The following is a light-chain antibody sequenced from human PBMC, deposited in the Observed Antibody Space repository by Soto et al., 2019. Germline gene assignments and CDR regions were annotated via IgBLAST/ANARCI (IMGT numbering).Light chain of an antibody. CDR2: GTS. V-gene: IGKV3D-7*01. Sequence: PGERGTLACRASQSVSSTSLAWYKQKPGQAPRLLIHGTSNRATGIPSRFSGSGSGTDFTLTISSLQPEDFATYYCQQLDSYPITFGQGTRLEIK. J-gene: IGKJ5*01. CDR1: QSVSSTS. CDR3: QQLDSYPIT.